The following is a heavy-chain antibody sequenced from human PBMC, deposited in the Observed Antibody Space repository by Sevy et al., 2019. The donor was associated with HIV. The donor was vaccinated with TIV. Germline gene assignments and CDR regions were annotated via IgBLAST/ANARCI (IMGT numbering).Heavy chain of an antibody. V-gene: IGHV1-69*13. J-gene: IGHJ4*02. CDR3: ARGVLRYFDWLVY. Sequence: ASLKVSCKASGGTFSSYAISWVRQAPGQGLEWMGGIIPIFGTANYAQKFQGRVTITADESTSTAYMELSSLRSEDTAVYYCARGVLRYFDWLVYWGQGTLVTVSS. CDR2: IIPIFGTA. CDR1: GGTFSSYA. D-gene: IGHD3-9*01.